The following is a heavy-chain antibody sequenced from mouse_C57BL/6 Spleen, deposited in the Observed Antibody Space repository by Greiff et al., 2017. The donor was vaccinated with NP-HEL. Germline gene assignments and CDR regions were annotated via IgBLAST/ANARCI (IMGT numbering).Heavy chain of an antibody. D-gene: IGHD2-4*01. J-gene: IGHJ3*01. Sequence: VHVKQSGPELVKPGASVKIPCKASGYTFTDYNMDWVKQSHGKSLEWIGDINPNNGGTIYNQKFKGKATLTVDKSSSTAYMELRSLTSEDTAVYYCARDYAFAYWGQGTLVTVSA. CDR2: INPNNGGT. V-gene: IGHV1-18*01. CDR3: ARDYAFAY. CDR1: GYTFTDYN.